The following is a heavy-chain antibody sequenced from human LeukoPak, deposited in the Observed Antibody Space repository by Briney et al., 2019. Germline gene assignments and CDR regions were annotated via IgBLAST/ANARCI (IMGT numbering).Heavy chain of an antibody. CDR1: GLTVRSNY. Sequence: GGSLRLSCAASGLTVRSNYMGWARQAPGEGLEWVSVIHSGGNTYYADSVKGRFTISRDNPRNTMDLEMNSLRAEDTAVYYCARCDSSRWNGIDYWGQGTLVTVSS. CDR3: ARCDSSRWNGIDY. J-gene: IGHJ4*02. D-gene: IGHD6-13*01. CDR2: IHSGGNT. V-gene: IGHV3-53*01.